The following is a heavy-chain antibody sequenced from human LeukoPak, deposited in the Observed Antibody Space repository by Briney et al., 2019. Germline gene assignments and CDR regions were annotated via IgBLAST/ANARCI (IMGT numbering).Heavy chain of an antibody. CDR3: AGGDRNGWYFDY. Sequence: GGSLRLSCAAPGFTFDVHGMSWVRQVPGKGLEWVSGINWNGGSTGYADSVKGRFTISRDNAKNSLYLQMNSLRTEDTALCYCAGGDRNGWYFDYWGQGTLVTVSS. CDR2: INWNGGST. CDR1: GFTFDVHG. J-gene: IGHJ4*02. V-gene: IGHV3-20*04. D-gene: IGHD6-19*01.